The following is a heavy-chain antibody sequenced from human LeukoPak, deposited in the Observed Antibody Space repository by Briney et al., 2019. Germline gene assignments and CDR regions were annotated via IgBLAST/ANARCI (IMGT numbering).Heavy chain of an antibody. CDR2: IYYSGST. V-gene: IGHV4-59*01. Sequence: SETLSLTCTVSGGSISSYYWSWIRQPPGKGLEWIGYIYYSGSTNYNPSLKSRVTISVDTSKNQFSLKLSSVTAADTAVYYCARMGAYSSFFYSHGMDVWGQGTTVTVSS. D-gene: IGHD6-19*01. J-gene: IGHJ6*02. CDR3: ARMGAYSSFFYSHGMDV. CDR1: GGSISSYY.